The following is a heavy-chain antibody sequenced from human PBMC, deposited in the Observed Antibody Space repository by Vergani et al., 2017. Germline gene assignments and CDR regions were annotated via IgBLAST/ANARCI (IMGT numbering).Heavy chain of an antibody. D-gene: IGHD2-2*01. J-gene: IGHJ3*02. CDR1: GYTFTSYA. CDR3: ARVPTYCSSTSCYSGAFDI. Sequence: QVQLVQSGAEVKKPGASVKVSCKASGYTFTSYAMHWVRQAPGQRLEWMGWINAGNGNTKYSQKFQGRVTITRDTSASTAYMELSSLRSEDTAVYYCARVPTYCSSTSCYSGAFDIWGQGTMVTVSS. CDR2: INAGNGNT. V-gene: IGHV1-3*01.